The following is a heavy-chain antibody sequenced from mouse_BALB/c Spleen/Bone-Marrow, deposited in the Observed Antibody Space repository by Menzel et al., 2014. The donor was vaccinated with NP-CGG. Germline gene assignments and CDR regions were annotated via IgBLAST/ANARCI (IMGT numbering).Heavy chain of an antibody. CDR1: GYSFTGYY. CDR3: ARESTATYFDD. V-gene: IGHV1S34*01. D-gene: IGHD1-2*01. J-gene: IGHJ1*01. CDR2: ISCYNGAT. Sequence: LVKTGTSVKISCKASGYSFTGYYIHWVKQTHGKSLEWIGYISCYNGATSYNQKFKGKATFTVDTSSTTAYIQFNSLTSEDSAVYYCARESTATYFDDWGAGTTVTVSS.